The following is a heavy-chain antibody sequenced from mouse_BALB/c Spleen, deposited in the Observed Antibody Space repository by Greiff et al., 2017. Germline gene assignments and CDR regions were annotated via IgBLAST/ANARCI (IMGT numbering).Heavy chain of an antibody. Sequence: QVQLQQSGAELVKPGASVKLSCKASGYTFTSYWMHWVKQRPGQGLEWIGEINPSNGRTNYNEKFKSKATLTVDKSSSTAYMQLSSLTSEDSAVYYCARTPSYYAMDYWGQGTSVTVSS. CDR2: INPSNGRT. CDR1: GYTFTSYW. J-gene: IGHJ4*01. CDR3: ARTPSYYAMDY. V-gene: IGHV1S81*02.